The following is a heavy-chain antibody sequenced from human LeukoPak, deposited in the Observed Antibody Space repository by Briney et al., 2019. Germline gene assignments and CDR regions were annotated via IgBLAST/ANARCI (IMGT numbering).Heavy chain of an antibody. D-gene: IGHD2/OR15-2a*01. V-gene: IGHV3-21*01. CDR1: GFTFTAYS. CDR2: ISPDSGYI. Sequence: PGGSLRLSCAASGFTFTAYSMNWVRQAPGKGLEWVSSISPDSGYIYYADSVRGRFTISRDNARNSLYLQMSGLRAEDTAFYFCTRGGVTTFRYDSWGQGSLVTVSS. J-gene: IGHJ5*01. CDR3: TRGGVTTFRYDS.